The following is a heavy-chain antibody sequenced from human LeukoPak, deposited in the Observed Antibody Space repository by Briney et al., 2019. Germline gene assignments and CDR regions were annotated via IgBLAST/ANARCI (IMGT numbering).Heavy chain of an antibody. CDR2: INHSGST. CDR3: ARATVVTLGYYYGMDV. D-gene: IGHD4-23*01. J-gene: IGHJ6*02. CDR1: GGSFSCYY. V-gene: IGHV4-34*01. Sequence: SETLSLTCAVYGGSFSCYYWSWIRQPPGKGLEWIGEINHSGSTNYNPSLKSRVTISVDTSKNQFSLKLSSVTAADTAVYYCARATVVTLGYYYGMDVWGQGTTVTVSS.